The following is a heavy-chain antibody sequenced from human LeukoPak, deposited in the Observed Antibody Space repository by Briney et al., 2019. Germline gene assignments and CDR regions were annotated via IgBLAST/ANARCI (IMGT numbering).Heavy chain of an antibody. V-gene: IGHV1-2*06. CDR1: GYTFTGYY. CDR2: ISPNSGGT. CDR3: AREGYYCYYMDV. J-gene: IGHJ6*03. Sequence: ASVKVSCKASGYTFTGYYMLLVRQAPGQGLEWMGRISPNSGGTNYAQTFQGRVTMTRETSISTAYMELSRLRSDDTAVYYCAREGYYCYYMDVWGKGTTVTVSS.